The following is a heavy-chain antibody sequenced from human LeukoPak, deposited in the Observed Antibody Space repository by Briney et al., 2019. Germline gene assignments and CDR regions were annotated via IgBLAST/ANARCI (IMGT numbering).Heavy chain of an antibody. Sequence: GGSLRLSCAASGFTVSSNYMSWVRQAPGKGLEWVSVIYSGGSTYYADSVKGRFTISRDNSKSTLYLQMNSLRAEDTAVYYCARAQWLGYFDYWGQGTLVTVSS. J-gene: IGHJ4*02. CDR2: IYSGGST. CDR3: ARAQWLGYFDY. CDR1: GFTVSSNY. V-gene: IGHV3-53*01. D-gene: IGHD6-19*01.